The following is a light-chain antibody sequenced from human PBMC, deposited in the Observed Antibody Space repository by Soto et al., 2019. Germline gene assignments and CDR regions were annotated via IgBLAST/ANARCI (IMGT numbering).Light chain of an antibody. CDR3: LQHSDYPFT. CDR1: QGIRDA. V-gene: IGKV1-17*01. J-gene: IGKJ2*01. Sequence: DIQMTQSPSSLSASVGDRVTITCRASQGIRDALGWYQQKPGKVPKRLIYSASSLQNGVPSSFSGSGSETVFTLTISSLQPEDCATYFCLQHSDYPFTFGQGTRLEI. CDR2: SAS.